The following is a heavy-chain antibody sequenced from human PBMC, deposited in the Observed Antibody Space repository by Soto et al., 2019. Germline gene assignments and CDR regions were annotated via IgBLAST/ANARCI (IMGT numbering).Heavy chain of an antibody. V-gene: IGHV4-34*01. CDR2: INHSGST. CDR1: GGSFSGYY. J-gene: IGHJ6*02. Sequence: PSETLSLTCAVYGGSFSGYYWSWLRQPPGKGPEWIGEINHSGSTKYNPSLENRVIISVDTSKNQFSLKLNYVSAADTAVYYCARTGGMDVWSQGATVTVSS. CDR3: ARTGGMDV.